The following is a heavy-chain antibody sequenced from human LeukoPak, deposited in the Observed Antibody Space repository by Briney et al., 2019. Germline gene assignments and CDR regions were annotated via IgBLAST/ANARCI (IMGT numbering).Heavy chain of an antibody. CDR3: ARGGNNWYFDL. D-gene: IGHD1/OR15-1a*01. V-gene: IGHV6-1*01. Sequence: SQTLTLTCAISGDSVSSNSAAWNCIRQSPSRGLEWLGRTYYRSKWYNDYAVSVKSRITINPDTSKNQFSLQLNSATPEDTAVYYCARGGNNWYFDLWGRGTLVTVSS. CDR1: GDSVSSNSAA. CDR2: TYYRSKWYN. J-gene: IGHJ2*01.